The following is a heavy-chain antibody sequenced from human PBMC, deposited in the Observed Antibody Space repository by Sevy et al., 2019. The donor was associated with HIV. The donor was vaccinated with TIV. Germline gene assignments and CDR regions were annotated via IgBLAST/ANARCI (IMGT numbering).Heavy chain of an antibody. D-gene: IGHD2-21*01. CDR1: GFSFSSYG. V-gene: IGHV3-30*02. CDR3: GKEGGGEGGDH. J-gene: IGHJ4*02. CDR2: IQYDGSNK. Sequence: GGSLRLSCAASGFSFSSYGMHWVRQAPGKGLEWMSYIQYDGSNKDYADSVKGRFTISRDNSKNTLYLQMNSLRVEDTAVFNWGKEGGGEGGDHWGQGTLGTVSS.